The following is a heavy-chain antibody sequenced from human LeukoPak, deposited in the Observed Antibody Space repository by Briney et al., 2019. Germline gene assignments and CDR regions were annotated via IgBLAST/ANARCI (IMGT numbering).Heavy chain of an antibody. D-gene: IGHD1-26*01. CDR3: ARDGGVYSGTYYFDY. Sequence: GGSLRLSCAASGFTFSSYSMNWVRQAPGKGLEWVSSISSSSYIYYADSVKGRFTISRDNAKNSLYLQMNSLRAEDTAVYYCARDGGVYSGTYYFDYWGQGTLVTVSS. V-gene: IGHV3-21*01. CDR1: GFTFSSYS. CDR2: ISSSSYI. J-gene: IGHJ4*02.